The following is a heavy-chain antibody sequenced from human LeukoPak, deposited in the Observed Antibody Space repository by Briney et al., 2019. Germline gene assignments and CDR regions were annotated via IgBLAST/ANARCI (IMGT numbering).Heavy chain of an antibody. CDR1: GFTFSSNF. CDR2: IYSGGRT. J-gene: IGHJ4*02. CDR3: AKDLDIVVVPAAFDY. V-gene: IGHV3-66*01. Sequence: GGSLRLSCAASGFTFSSNFMSWVRQAPGKGLEWVSVIYSGGRTDYADSVKGRFTVSRDNSRNTLYLQMNSLRAEDTAVYYCAKDLDIVVVPAAFDYWGQGTLVTVSS. D-gene: IGHD2-2*03.